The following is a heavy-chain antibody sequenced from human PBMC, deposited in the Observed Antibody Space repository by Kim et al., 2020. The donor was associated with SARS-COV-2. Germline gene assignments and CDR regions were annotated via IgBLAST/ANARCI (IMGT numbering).Heavy chain of an antibody. Sequence: QKFQGRVTITADKSTSTAYMELRSLRSEDTAVYYCARSPAVNYYYYYMDVWGKGTTVTVSS. J-gene: IGHJ6*03. V-gene: IGHV1-69*02. CDR3: ARSPAVNYYYYYMDV.